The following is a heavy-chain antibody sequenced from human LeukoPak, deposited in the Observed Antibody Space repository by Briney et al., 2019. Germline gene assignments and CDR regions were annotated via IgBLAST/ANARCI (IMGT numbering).Heavy chain of an antibody. V-gene: IGHV3-9*01. J-gene: IGHJ3*02. CDR3: ATAHHKRLYYGPMGFDI. CDR1: GFTLDDYA. CDR2: ISWNSGSI. D-gene: IGHD2-8*01. Sequence: GGSLRLSCAASGFTLDDYAMHWVRQAPGKGLEWVSGISWNSGSIGYADSVKGRFTISRDNAKNSLYLQMNSLRAEDTALYYCATAHHKRLYYGPMGFDIWGQGTMVTVSS.